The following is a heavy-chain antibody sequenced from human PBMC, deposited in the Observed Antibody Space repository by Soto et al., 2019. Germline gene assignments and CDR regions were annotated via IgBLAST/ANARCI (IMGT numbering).Heavy chain of an antibody. V-gene: IGHV4-39*01. Sequence: QLQLQESGPGLVKPWETLSLTCAVSGGSISGSSYYWGWIRQTPGEGLEWIGSIYYSGNTYYNPSLKSRISMSVDTSQERFSLKLSSVTAADAGVYYCARHFSTTSAFDSWGQGTLVNVSS. CDR1: GGSISGSSYY. CDR3: ARHFSTTSAFDS. CDR2: IYYSGNT. D-gene: IGHD6-13*01. J-gene: IGHJ4*02.